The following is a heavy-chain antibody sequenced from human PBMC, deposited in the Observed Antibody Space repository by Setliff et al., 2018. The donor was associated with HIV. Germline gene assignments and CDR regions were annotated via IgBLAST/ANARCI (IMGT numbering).Heavy chain of an antibody. CDR2: IYPGDSDT. D-gene: IGHD2-8*01. V-gene: IGHV5-51*01. J-gene: IGHJ4*02. Sequence: RGESLKISCKGSGYTFTNYWIGWVRQMPGKGLEWMGIIYPGDSDTRYSPSFQGQVTISADKSISTAYLQWSSLKASDTAMYFCATHFMYHFDSWGQGTLVTVSS. CDR1: GYTFTNYW. CDR3: ATHFMYHFDS.